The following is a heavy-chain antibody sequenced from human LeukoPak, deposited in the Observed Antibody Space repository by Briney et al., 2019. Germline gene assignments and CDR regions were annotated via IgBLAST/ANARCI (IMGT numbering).Heavy chain of an antibody. CDR1: GYTLTELS. D-gene: IGHD6-13*01. CDR2: FDPEDGET. CDR3: PTVSQLVWDAFDI. V-gene: IGHV1-24*01. Sequence: ASVKVSCKVSGYTLTELSMHWVRQAPGKGLEWMGGFDPEDGETIYAQKFQGRVTMPEDTYTDTAYMELSSLRSEDTAVYYCPTVSQLVWDAFDIWRQATKVTLSS. J-gene: IGHJ3*02.